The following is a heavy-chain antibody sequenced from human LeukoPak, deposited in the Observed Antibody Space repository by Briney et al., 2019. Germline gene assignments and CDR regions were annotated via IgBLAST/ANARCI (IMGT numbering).Heavy chain of an antibody. Sequence: SETLSLTCTVSGYSISNGYYWGWIRQPPGKGLEWIGEINHSGSTNYNPSLKSRVTISVDTSKNQFSLKLSSVTAADTAVYYCARRGMVRGVIIRKSWFDPWGQGTLVTVSS. V-gene: IGHV4-38-2*02. CDR2: INHSGST. CDR1: GYSISNGYY. CDR3: ARRGMVRGVIIRKSWFDP. J-gene: IGHJ5*02. D-gene: IGHD3-10*01.